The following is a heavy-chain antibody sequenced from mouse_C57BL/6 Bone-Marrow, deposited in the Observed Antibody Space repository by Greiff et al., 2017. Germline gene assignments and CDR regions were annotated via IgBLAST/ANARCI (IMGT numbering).Heavy chain of an antibody. CDR3: ARGLKTAEKKFAY. CDR2: IYPGDGDT. D-gene: IGHD3-1*01. V-gene: IGHV1-82*01. Sequence: QVQLKESGPVLVKPGASVKISCKASGYAFSSSWLNWVKQRPGKGLEWIGRIYPGDGDTNYNGKFKGKATLTADKSSSTAYMKLSSRTSEDSAVYFCARGLKTAEKKFAYWDQGTLVTVSA. CDR1: GYAFSSSW. J-gene: IGHJ3*01.